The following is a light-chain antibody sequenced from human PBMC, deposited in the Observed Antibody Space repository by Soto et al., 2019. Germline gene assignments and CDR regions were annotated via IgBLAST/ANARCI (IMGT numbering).Light chain of an antibody. CDR3: GSWDSSLSADV. V-gene: IGLV1-51*01. CDR2: DDN. Sequence: QSVLTQPPSVSAAPGQKVTISCSGISSNIGGNSVSWYQKRPGTAPKLLIYDDNKRPSGIPDRFSGSKSGTSATLGITGFQTGDEADYYCGSWDSSLSADVFGTGTKVTVL. J-gene: IGLJ1*01. CDR1: SSNIGGNS.